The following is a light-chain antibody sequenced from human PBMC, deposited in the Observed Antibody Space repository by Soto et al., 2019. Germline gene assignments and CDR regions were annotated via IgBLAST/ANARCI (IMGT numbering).Light chain of an antibody. CDR2: AAS. CDR1: QAIRSA. J-gene: IGKJ1*01. CDR3: LLDFGYFWA. V-gene: IGKV1-6*01. Sequence: IQMTQSPSSLSASVGDRVTITFRASQAIRSAFGWYQQKPGRVPKLLIYAASTLQSGVPSRFSGSGFGTDFTLTISRLQPEDFATYYCLLDFGYFWAFGQGTKV.